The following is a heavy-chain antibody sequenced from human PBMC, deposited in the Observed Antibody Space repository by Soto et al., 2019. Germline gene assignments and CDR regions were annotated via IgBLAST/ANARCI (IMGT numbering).Heavy chain of an antibody. J-gene: IGHJ6*02. Sequence: GGSLRLSCAASGFTFSSYAMSWVRQAPGKGLEWVSTISASGGSTYYADSVKGRFTISRDNSKNTLYLQMNSLRAEDTAVYYCAKNPSPVAGPFRDYYYGMDVWGQGTTVTVSS. V-gene: IGHV3-23*01. D-gene: IGHD6-19*01. CDR3: AKNPSPVAGPFRDYYYGMDV. CDR2: ISASGGST. CDR1: GFTFSSYA.